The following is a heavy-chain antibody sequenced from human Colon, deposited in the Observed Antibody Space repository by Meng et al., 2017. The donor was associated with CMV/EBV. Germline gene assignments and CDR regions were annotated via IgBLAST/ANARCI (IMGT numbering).Heavy chain of an antibody. CDR2: IRDSDGVA. CDR3: TKGATFGVTAPDY. Sequence: GESLKISCAASGFSFSRYAMTWVRQAPGKGLEWVSRIRDSDGVASYADSVRGRFTISRDISQNTLYLQMNSLKVEDTAVYYCTKGATFGVTAPDYWGQGTLVTVSS. V-gene: IGHV3-23*01. J-gene: IGHJ4*02. D-gene: IGHD2-21*02. CDR1: GFSFSRYA.